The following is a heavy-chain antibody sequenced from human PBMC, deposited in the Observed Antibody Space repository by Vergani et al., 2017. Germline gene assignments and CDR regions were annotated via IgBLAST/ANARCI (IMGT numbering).Heavy chain of an antibody. D-gene: IGHD1-26*01. CDR3: ARSYSGSYYGLLDY. J-gene: IGHJ4*02. V-gene: IGHV4-34*09. CDR2: INHSGST. CDR1: GGSFSGYY. Sequence: QVQLQESGPGLVKPSETLSLTCAVYGGSFSGYYWSWIRQPPGKGLEWIGEINHSGSTNYNPSLKSRVTISVDTSKNQFSLKLSSVTAADTAVYYCARSYSGSYYGLLDYWGQGTLVTVSS.